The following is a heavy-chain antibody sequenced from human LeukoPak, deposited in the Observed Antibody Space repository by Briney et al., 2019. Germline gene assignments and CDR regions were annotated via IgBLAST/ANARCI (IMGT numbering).Heavy chain of an antibody. CDR1: GFPFSSYS. CDR2: ISTRIDYM. D-gene: IGHD6-19*01. V-gene: IGHV3-21*01. Sequence: GGSLRLSCAASGFPFSSYSMNWDRRAPGRGLEWVSSISTRIDYMYYADSVKGRFTISRDNAKNSLYLQMNSLRAEDTAVYYCARAIFSRGWYLVDYWGQGTLVTVSS. J-gene: IGHJ4*02. CDR3: ARAIFSRGWYLVDY.